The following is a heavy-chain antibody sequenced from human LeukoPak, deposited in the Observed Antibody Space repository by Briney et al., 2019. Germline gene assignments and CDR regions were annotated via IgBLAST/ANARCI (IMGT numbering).Heavy chain of an antibody. Sequence: PGGSLRLSCAASGFTFSSYAMSWVRQAPGKGLEWVSAISGSGGSTYYADSVKGRFTSSRDNSKNTLYLQMNSLRAEDTAVYYCAKLTIFGVVITPYFDYWGQGTLVTVSS. CDR2: ISGSGGST. CDR1: GFTFSSYA. D-gene: IGHD3-3*01. CDR3: AKLTIFGVVITPYFDY. J-gene: IGHJ4*02. V-gene: IGHV3-23*01.